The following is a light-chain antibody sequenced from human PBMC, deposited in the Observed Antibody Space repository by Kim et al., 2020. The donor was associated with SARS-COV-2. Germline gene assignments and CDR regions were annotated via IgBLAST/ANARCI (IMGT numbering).Light chain of an antibody. CDR2: GKN. CDR3: NSRDSSGNQWV. J-gene: IGLJ3*02. CDR1: SLRDYY. V-gene: IGLV3-19*01. Sequence: ALGQTVSITCQGDSLRDYYASWYQQKSRQAPVLVIYGKNNRPSGIPDRLSGSSSGNTASLTLTGAQAEDEADYYCNSRDSSGNQWVFGGGTQLTVL.